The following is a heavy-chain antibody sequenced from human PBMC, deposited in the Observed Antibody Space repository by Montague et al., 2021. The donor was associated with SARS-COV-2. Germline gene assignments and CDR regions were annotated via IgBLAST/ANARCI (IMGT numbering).Heavy chain of an antibody. CDR2: IYYSGST. Sequence: SETLSLTCTVSGGSISSYYWSWIRQPPGKGLEWIGYIYYSGSTNYNPSLKSRVTISVDTSKNQFSLKLSSVTAADTAVYYCARLLPDGTVVATDIPFDSWGQGTLVTVSS. V-gene: IGHV4-59*01. D-gene: IGHD2-21*02. CDR3: ARLLPDGTVVATDIPFDS. J-gene: IGHJ4*02. CDR1: GGSISSYY.